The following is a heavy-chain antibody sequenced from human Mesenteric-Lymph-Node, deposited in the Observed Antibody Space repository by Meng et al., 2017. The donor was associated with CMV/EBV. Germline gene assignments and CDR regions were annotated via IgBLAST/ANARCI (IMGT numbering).Heavy chain of an antibody. CDR2: ISSSGSPI. Sequence: GGSLRLSCAASGFTFSDTEMNWVRQAPGEGLEWVSYISSSGSPIYYADSVKGRFTISRDNAKNSLYLQMNSLRVEDTAVYYCVKDINSGFYFTYWGQGTLVTVSS. V-gene: IGHV3-48*03. D-gene: IGHD1-26*01. J-gene: IGHJ4*02. CDR3: VKDINSGFYFTY. CDR1: GFTFSDTE.